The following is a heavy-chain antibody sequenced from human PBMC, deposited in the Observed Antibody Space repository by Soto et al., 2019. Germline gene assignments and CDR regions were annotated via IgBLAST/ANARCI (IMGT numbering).Heavy chain of an antibody. D-gene: IGHD4-17*01. CDR3: AKDPLVFYGAPPDY. V-gene: IGHV3-30*18. CDR1: GFTFSSYG. J-gene: IGHJ4*02. Sequence: GGSLRLSCAASGFTFSSYGMHWFRQGPGKGLEWVAVISYDGSNKYYADSVKGRFTISRDNSKNTLYLQMNSLRAEDTAVYYCAKDPLVFYGAPPDYWGQGTLVTVSS. CDR2: ISYDGSNK.